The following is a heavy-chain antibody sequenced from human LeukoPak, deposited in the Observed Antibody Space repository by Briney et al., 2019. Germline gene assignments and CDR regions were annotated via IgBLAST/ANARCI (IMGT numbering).Heavy chain of an antibody. CDR2: ISGSGGST. CDR3: AKGRGYCSSTSCPYYYGMDV. CDR1: GFTFSSYW. J-gene: IGHJ6*02. D-gene: IGHD2-2*01. V-gene: IGHV3-23*01. Sequence: GGSLRLSCAASGFTFSSYWMSWVRQAPGKGLEWVSAISGSGGSTYYADSVKGRFTISRDNSKNTLYLQMNSLRAEDTAVYYCAKGRGYCSSTSCPYYYGMDVWGQGTTVTVSS.